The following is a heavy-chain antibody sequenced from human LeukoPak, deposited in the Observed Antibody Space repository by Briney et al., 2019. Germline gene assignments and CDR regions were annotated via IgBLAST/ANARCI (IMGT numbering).Heavy chain of an antibody. J-gene: IGHJ4*02. D-gene: IGHD6-13*01. CDR1: GFTFSSYS. V-gene: IGHV3-21*01. CDR2: ISSSSSYI. CDR3: AREAVIAAAGTGGPGH. Sequence: GGSLRLSCAASGFTFSSYSMNWVRQAPGKGLEWVSSISSSSSYIYYADSVKGRFTISRDNAKNSLYLQMNSLRAEDTAVYYCAREAVIAAAGTGGPGHWGQGTLVTVSS.